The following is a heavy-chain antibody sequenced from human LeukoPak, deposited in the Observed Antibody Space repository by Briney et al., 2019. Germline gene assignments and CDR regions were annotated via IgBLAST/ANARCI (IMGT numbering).Heavy chain of an antibody. CDR3: ASECSSSWDYYYYMDV. J-gene: IGHJ6*03. D-gene: IGHD6-13*01. V-gene: IGHV1-2*02. CDR1: GYTFTGYY. Sequence: ASVKVSCKASGYTFTGYYMHWVRQAPGQGLEWMGWINPNSGGTNYAQKFQGRVTMTRDTSISTAYMELSRLRSDDTAVYYCASECSSSWDYYYYMDVWGKGTTVTISS. CDR2: INPNSGGT.